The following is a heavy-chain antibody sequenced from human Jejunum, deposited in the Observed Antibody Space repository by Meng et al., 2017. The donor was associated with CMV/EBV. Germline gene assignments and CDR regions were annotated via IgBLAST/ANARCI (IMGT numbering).Heavy chain of an antibody. CDR1: YSFMYYG. V-gene: IGHV1-18*04. CDR3: ARENLGGSNAAFNI. CDR2: IIPNHGNT. D-gene: IGHD4-11*01. Sequence: YSFMYYGISWVLPAPGQGPEWVGCIIPNHGNTPSAPKFHGLVTMTPDTSPTTAYMDLRSLRSADTAVYYCARENLGGSNAAFNIWGQGTVVTVSS. J-gene: IGHJ3*02.